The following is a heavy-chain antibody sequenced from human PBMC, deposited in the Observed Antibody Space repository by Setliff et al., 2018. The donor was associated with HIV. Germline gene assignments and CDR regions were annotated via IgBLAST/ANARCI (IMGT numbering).Heavy chain of an antibody. CDR1: GGSFSDYY. V-gene: IGHV4-34*01. Sequence: SSETLSLTCAVYGGSFSDYYWSWIRQSPGRGLEWIGNIYYTGNTNYNSSLKSRISMSMVASKKQIFLKLSTVSAADTAVYYCARQQGDSRGFYPHFDYWGQGRLVTVSS. CDR3: ARQQGDSRGFYPHFDY. CDR2: IYYTGNT. J-gene: IGHJ4*02. D-gene: IGHD3-22*01.